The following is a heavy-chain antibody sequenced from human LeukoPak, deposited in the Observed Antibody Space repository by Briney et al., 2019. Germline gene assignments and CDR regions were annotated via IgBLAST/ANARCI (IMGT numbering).Heavy chain of an antibody. D-gene: IGHD5-24*01. CDR1: GYTFTSYF. CDR2: INPNGGST. V-gene: IGHV1-46*01. Sequence: ASVKVSCKASGYTFTSYFTHWVRQAPGQGLEWMGIINPNGGSTRYAHKFQGRVTMTRDTSTRTVFMEMSSLRSEDTAVYYCARGIGNGYRLFDYWGQGTLVTVSS. CDR3: ARGIGNGYRLFDY. J-gene: IGHJ4*02.